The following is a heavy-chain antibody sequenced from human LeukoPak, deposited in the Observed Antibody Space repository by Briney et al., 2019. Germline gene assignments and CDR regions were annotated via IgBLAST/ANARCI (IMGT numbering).Heavy chain of an antibody. J-gene: IGHJ4*02. CDR3: ARGSTQYSSGWYGLDY. CDR1: GFTFSSYW. D-gene: IGHD6-19*01. V-gene: IGHV3-74*01. CDR2: VNSDGSST. Sequence: PGGSLRLSCAASGFTFSSYWMHWVRQAPGKGLVWVSRVNSDGSSTTYADSVKGRFTIPRDNAKNTLYLQMNSLRAEDTSVYYCARGSTQYSSGWYGLDYWGQGTLVTVSS.